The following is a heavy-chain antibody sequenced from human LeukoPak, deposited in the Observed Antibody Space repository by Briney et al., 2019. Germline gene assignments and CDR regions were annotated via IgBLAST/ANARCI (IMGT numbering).Heavy chain of an antibody. J-gene: IGHJ4*02. CDR3: ARSRRIAAAGTQGNFDY. Sequence: SSQTLSLTRTVSGGSISSGGYYWSWIRQHPGKGLEWIGYIYDSGSTYYNPSLKSRVTISVDTSKNQFSLKLSSVTAADTAVYYCARSRRIAAAGTQGNFDYWGQGTLVTVSS. CDR1: GGSISSGGYY. V-gene: IGHV4-31*03. CDR2: IYDSGST. D-gene: IGHD6-13*01.